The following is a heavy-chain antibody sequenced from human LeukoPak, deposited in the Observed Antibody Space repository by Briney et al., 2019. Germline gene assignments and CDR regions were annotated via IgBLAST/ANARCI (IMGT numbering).Heavy chain of an antibody. CDR1: GFTFSSYG. CDR2: IRYDGSNK. Sequence: PGGSLRLSCAASGFTFSSYGMHWVRQAPGKGLEWVAFIRYDGSNKYYADSVKGRLTISRDNSKNTLYLQMNSLRAEDTAVYYCAREGDTYGYGHGQTDYWGQGTLVTVSS. J-gene: IGHJ4*02. CDR3: AREGDTYGYGHGQTDY. V-gene: IGHV3-30*02. D-gene: IGHD5-18*01.